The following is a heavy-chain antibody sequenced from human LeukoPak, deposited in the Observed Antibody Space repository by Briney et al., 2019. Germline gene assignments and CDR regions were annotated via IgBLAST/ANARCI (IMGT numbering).Heavy chain of an antibody. V-gene: IGHV4-31*03. D-gene: IGHD3-3*01. J-gene: IGHJ4*02. CDR2: IYYSGST. Sequence: SETLSLTCTVSGGSISSGGYYWSWIRQHPGKGLEWIGYIYYSGSTYYNPSLKSRVTISVDTSKNQFSLKLSSVTAADTAVYYCARLGDFWSGYLYYWGQGTLVTVSS. CDR1: GGSISSGGYY. CDR3: ARLGDFWSGYLYY.